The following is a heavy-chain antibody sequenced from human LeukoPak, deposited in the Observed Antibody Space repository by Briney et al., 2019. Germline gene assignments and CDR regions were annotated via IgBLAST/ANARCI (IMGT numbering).Heavy chain of an antibody. Sequence: GGSLRLSCAASGFTFSSYGMHWVRQAPGKGLEWVAVISFDGSNKYYADSVKGRFTISRDNSKNTLYLQMNSLRAEDTAVYYCARDQVPNFDWLLYPDYWGQGTLVTVSS. J-gene: IGHJ4*02. D-gene: IGHD3-9*01. CDR1: GFTFSSYG. CDR3: ARDQVPNFDWLLYPDY. CDR2: ISFDGSNK. V-gene: IGHV3-30*03.